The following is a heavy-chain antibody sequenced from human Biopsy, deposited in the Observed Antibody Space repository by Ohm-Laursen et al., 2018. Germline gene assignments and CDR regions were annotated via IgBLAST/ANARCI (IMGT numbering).Heavy chain of an antibody. CDR3: ARGSSYGYDFDY. CDR2: IYYSGST. V-gene: IGHV4-59*07. J-gene: IGHJ4*02. D-gene: IGHD5-18*01. Sequence: SDTLSLTCAVYGGSFNGYFWNWIRQPPGQRLEWIGNIYYSGSTNFNPSLKGRVTISVDTSKNQFSLKLSSVTAADTAVYFCARGSSYGYDFDYWGQGTLVAVSS. CDR1: GGSFNGYF.